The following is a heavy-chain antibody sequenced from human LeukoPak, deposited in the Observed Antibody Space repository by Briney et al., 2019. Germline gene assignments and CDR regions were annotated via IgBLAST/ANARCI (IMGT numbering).Heavy chain of an antibody. Sequence: GGSLRLSWAASGFPFSSYAMSWVRQAPGKGLEWVANIKDDGTEKYYQDSVKGRFTISRDNAKNSLYLQMNSLRAEDTAVYYCAGEVVLSTSAWFEYWGQGTLVTVSS. J-gene: IGHJ4*02. CDR3: AGEVVLSTSAWFEY. CDR1: GFPFSSYA. D-gene: IGHD3-22*01. CDR2: IKDDGTEK. V-gene: IGHV3-7*01.